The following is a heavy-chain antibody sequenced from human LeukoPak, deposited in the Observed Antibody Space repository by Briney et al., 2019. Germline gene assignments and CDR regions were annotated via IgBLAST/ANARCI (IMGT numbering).Heavy chain of an antibody. CDR1: GGSISSGGYY. Sequence: SQTLSLTCTVSGGSISSGGYYWSWIRQHPGKGLEWIGYIYYSGSTYYNPSLKSRVTISVDTSKNQLSLKLSSVTAADTAVYYCARRDYGDYSGAAFDIWGQGTMVTVSS. J-gene: IGHJ3*02. D-gene: IGHD4-17*01. V-gene: IGHV4-31*03. CDR2: IYYSGST. CDR3: ARRDYGDYSGAAFDI.